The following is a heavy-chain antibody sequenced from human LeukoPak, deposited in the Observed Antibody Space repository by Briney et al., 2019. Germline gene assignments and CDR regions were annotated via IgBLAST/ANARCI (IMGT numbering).Heavy chain of an antibody. Sequence: GGSLRLSCAASGFTFDDYAMHWVRRAPGKGLEWVSGISWNSGSIGYADSVKGRFTISRDNAKNSLYLQMNSLRAEDTALYYCAKGDNYGSFDYWGQGTLVTVSS. CDR3: AKGDNYGSFDY. CDR2: ISWNSGSI. J-gene: IGHJ4*02. CDR1: GFTFDDYA. D-gene: IGHD3-10*01. V-gene: IGHV3-9*01.